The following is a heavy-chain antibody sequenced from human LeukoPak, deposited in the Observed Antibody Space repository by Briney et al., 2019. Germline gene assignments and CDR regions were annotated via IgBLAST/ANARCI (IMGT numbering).Heavy chain of an antibody. D-gene: IGHD6-19*01. Sequence: PGGSLRLSCAASGFTFSSYGMHWVRQAPGKGLEWVAVISYDGSNKYYADSVKGRFTISRDNSKNTLYLQMNSLRAEDTAVYYCAKVRTEGSGWLIWGQGTLVTVSS. CDR3: AKVRTEGSGWLI. CDR2: ISYDGSNK. V-gene: IGHV3-30*18. CDR1: GFTFSSYG. J-gene: IGHJ4*02.